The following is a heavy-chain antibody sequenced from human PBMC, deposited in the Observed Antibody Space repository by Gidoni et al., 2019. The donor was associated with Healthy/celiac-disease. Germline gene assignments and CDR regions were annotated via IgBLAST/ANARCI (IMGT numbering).Heavy chain of an antibody. CDR2: ISAYNGNT. CDR3: ARENKRGEGWFDP. D-gene: IGHD3-16*01. J-gene: IGHJ5*02. Sequence: QVQLVQSGAEVKKPGASVKVSCTASGYTVTSYGISWVRQAPGQGLEWMGGISAYNGNTNNAKKRKGRVTMTTDKSTGTADMELRSLRADDTAVYYCARENKRGEGWFDPWGQGTLVTVSS. CDR1: GYTVTSYG. V-gene: IGHV1-18*01.